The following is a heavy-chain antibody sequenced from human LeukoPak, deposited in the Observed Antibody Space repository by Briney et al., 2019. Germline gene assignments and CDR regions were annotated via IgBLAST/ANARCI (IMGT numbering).Heavy chain of an antibody. J-gene: IGHJ5*02. CDR1: GFTFSDYY. CDR2: ISSSGSSI. CDR3: ARGADAGGYNWFDP. D-gene: IGHD1-26*01. Sequence: PGGSLRLSCATSSGFTFSDYYMTWIRQAPGKGLEWVSYISSSGSSIYYADSVKGRFTISRDNDKKSLYLQMNSLRVEDTAVYYCARGADAGGYNWFDPWGQGTLVTVSS. V-gene: IGHV3-11*01.